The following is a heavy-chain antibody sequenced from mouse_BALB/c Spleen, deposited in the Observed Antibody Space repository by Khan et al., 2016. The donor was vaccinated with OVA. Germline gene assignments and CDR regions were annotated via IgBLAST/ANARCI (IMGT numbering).Heavy chain of an antibody. CDR3: ARKGDDGYFLTY. D-gene: IGHD2-3*01. V-gene: IGHV1-77*01. CDR2: IFPGNGNT. J-gene: IGHJ3*01. Sequence: VQLQQSGPELVKPGASVKMSCKASGYTFTDYFITWVKQRSGQGLEWIAEIFPGNGNTYYNETFKGKATLTVDKSSNTAYMQLSSLTSEDSAVYFCARKGDDGYFLTYWGQGTLVTVSA. CDR1: GYTFTDYF.